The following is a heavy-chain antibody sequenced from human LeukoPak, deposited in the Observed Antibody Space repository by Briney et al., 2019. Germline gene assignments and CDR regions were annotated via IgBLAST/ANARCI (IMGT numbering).Heavy chain of an antibody. J-gene: IGHJ4*02. CDR1: GFTFSNYG. CDR2: IWYDGSNK. D-gene: IGHD2-21*02. V-gene: IGHV3-33*06. Sequence: GRSLRLSCSASGFTFSNYGMHWVRQAPGKGLEWMAVIWYDGSNKYYGDSVKGRFTISRDNSKNTPYLQMNSLRAEDTAMYYCAKDDCGGDCYLGYWGQGTLVTVSS. CDR3: AKDDCGGDCYLGY.